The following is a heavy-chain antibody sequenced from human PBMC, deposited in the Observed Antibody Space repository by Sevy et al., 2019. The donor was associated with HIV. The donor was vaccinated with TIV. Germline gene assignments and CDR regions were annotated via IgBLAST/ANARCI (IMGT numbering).Heavy chain of an antibody. Sequence: GGSLRLSCAASGFTFSSYGMHWVRQAPGKGLEWVAVISFDGSNKYYGDYVKGRFTISRDNSKNTLYLQMNSLRAEDTAVYYCAKWSMGGARWLQLGAFDIWGQGTMVTVSS. CDR2: ISFDGSNK. J-gene: IGHJ3*02. D-gene: IGHD5-12*01. CDR3: AKWSMGGARWLQLGAFDI. V-gene: IGHV3-30*18. CDR1: GFTFSSYG.